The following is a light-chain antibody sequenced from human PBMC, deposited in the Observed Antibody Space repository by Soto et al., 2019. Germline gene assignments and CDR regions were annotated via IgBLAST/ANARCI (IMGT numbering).Light chain of an antibody. CDR3: QQYSDWPLT. J-gene: IGKJ1*01. Sequence: EIGMTQFPATLSVSPGERATVSCRASQVFGSSLAWYQQKPGQAPSLLIYDASSRATGIPARFSGSGSGTEFSLTISSLQSEDSAVYYCQQYSDWPLTFGQGTKVDIK. V-gene: IGKV3-15*01. CDR2: DAS. CDR1: QVFGSS.